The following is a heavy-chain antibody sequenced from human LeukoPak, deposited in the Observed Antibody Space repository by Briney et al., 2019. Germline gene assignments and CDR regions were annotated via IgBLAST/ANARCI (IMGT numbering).Heavy chain of an antibody. V-gene: IGHV3-30*18. D-gene: IGHD3-10*01. CDR3: AKGKEGSYYGMDV. CDR2: ISYDGSNK. Sequence: GGSLRLSCAASGFTFSSYGMHWVRQAPGKGLEWVAVISYDGSNKYYADSVKGRFTISRDNSKNTLYLQMNSLRAEDTAVYYCAKGKEGSYYGMDVWGQGTTVTVPS. J-gene: IGHJ6*02. CDR1: GFTFSSYG.